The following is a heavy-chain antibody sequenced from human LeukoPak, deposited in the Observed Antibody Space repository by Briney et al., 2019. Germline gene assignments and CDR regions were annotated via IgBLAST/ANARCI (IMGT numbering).Heavy chain of an antibody. D-gene: IGHD3-9*01. Sequence: ASVKVSCKSSGYTFTSYGISWVRQAPGQGLEWMGWISAYNGNTNYPQKLQGRVTMTTDTSTSTAYMELRSLSSDDTAVYYCARDFPRDYDILTGYYMAGWFDPWGQGTLVTVSS. CDR2: ISAYNGNT. CDR3: ARDFPRDYDILTGYYMAGWFDP. CDR1: GYTFTSYG. J-gene: IGHJ5*02. V-gene: IGHV1-18*01.